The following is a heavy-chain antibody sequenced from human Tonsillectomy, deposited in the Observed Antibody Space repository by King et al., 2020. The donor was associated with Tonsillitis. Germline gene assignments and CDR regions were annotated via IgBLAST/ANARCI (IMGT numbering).Heavy chain of an antibody. V-gene: IGHV1-69*01. J-gene: IGHJ4*02. Sequence: VQLVESGAEVKKPGSSVKVTCKASGGTFSSYAISWVRQAPGQGLEWMGGIIPIFGTANYAQKFQGRVTITADESTSSAYMELSSLRSEDTAVYYCASTMGRVYDILTGYPLWGQGTLVTVSS. CDR2: IIPIFGTA. D-gene: IGHD3-9*01. CDR3: ASTMGRVYDILTGYPL. CDR1: GGTFSSYA.